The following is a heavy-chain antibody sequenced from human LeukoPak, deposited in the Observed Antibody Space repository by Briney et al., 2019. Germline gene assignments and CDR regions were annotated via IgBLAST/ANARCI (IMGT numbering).Heavy chain of an antibody. Sequence: PGGSLRLSCAASGFTFSSYAMSWVRQAPGKGLEWVSAISGSGGSTYYADSVKGRFTISRDNSKNTLYLQMNSLRAEDTAMYYCTRGDYGAYGYDAFDIWGQGTMVTVSS. V-gene: IGHV3-23*01. CDR1: GFTFSSYA. CDR3: TRGDYGAYGYDAFDI. J-gene: IGHJ3*02. CDR2: ISGSGGST. D-gene: IGHD4-17*01.